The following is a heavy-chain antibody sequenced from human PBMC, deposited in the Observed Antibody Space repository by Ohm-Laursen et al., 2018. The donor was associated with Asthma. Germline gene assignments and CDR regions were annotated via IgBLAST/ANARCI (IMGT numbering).Heavy chain of an antibody. V-gene: IGHV3-30*03. Sequence: LSLTCAASGFTFSSYGMHWVRQAPGKGLEWVAVISYDGSDKYYVESVKGRFTISRDNSKNTLYLQMNSLRAEDTAVYYCARLVGYFDWSENWFDPWGQGTLVTVSS. D-gene: IGHD3-9*01. CDR1: GFTFSSYG. CDR3: ARLVGYFDWSENWFDP. CDR2: ISYDGSDK. J-gene: IGHJ5*02.